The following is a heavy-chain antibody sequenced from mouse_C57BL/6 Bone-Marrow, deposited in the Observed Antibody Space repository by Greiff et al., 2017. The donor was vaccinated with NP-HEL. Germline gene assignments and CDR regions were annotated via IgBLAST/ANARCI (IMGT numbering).Heavy chain of an antibody. V-gene: IGHV1-82*01. CDR1: GYAFSSSW. CDR3: AIYYDYDWYFDV. J-gene: IGHJ3*01. CDR2: IYPGDGDT. D-gene: IGHD2-4*01. Sequence: QVQLQQSGPELVKPGASVKISCKASGYAFSSSWMNWVKQRPGKGLEWIGRIYPGDGDTNYNGKFKGKATLTADKSSSTAYMQLSSLTSEDSAVYFCAIYYDYDWYFDVWGQGTLVTVSA.